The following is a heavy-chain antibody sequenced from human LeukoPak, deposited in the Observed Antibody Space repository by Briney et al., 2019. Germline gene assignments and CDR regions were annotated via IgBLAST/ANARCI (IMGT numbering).Heavy chain of an antibody. CDR3: TKSTQTYYDSSGYGFD. J-gene: IGHJ4*02. V-gene: IGHV3-48*03. CDR2: ISSSGRTI. CDR1: GFTFSSYE. D-gene: IGHD3-22*01. Sequence: PVGSLRLSCAVSGFTFSSYEMNWVRQAPGKGLECVSYISSSGRTIYYADSVMGRFTISRDNAKNSLYLQMHSLRSEDTALYYCTKSTQTYYDSSGYGFDWGQGTLVTVSS.